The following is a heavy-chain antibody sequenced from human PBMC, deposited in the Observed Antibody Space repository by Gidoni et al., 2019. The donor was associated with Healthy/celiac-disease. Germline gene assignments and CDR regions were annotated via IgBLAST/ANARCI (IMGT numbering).Heavy chain of an antibody. CDR1: GGTFSSYA. CDR2: IIPICGTA. V-gene: IGHV1-69*01. Sequence: QVQLVQSGAEVKKPGSSVKVSCKASGGTFSSYAISWVRQAPGQGLEWMGGIIPICGTANYAQKFQGRVTITADESTSTAYMELSSLRSEDTAVYYCARATYYYDSSGYYYEVSAFDIWGQGTMVTVSS. J-gene: IGHJ3*02. CDR3: ARATYYYDSSGYYYEVSAFDI. D-gene: IGHD3-22*01.